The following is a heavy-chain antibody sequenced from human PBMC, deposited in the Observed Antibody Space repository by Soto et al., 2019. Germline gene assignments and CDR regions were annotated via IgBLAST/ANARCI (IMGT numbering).Heavy chain of an antibody. D-gene: IGHD5-18*01. CDR2: ISTSSGDT. Sequence: QVQLVESGGGLVKPGGSLRLSCAASGFIFSDYYMIWIRQAPGKGLEWLSYISTSSGDTDYADSVKVRFTISRDNAKNSLYLQMNSLRAEDTAVYYCAREMGRGYTYGWSYWGQGTQVSVSS. V-gene: IGHV3-11*05. J-gene: IGHJ4*02. CDR3: AREMGRGYTYGWSY. CDR1: GFIFSDYY.